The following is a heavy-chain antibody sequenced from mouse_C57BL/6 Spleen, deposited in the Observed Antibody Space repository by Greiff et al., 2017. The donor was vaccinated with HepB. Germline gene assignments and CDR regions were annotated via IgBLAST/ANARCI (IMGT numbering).Heavy chain of an antibody. V-gene: IGHV1-80*01. CDR3: ARSCYYCAMDY. J-gene: IGHJ4*01. CDR2: IYPGDGDT. CDR1: GYAFSSYW. Sequence: VQLQQSGAELVKPGASVKISCKASGYAFSSYWMNWVKQRPGKGLEWIGQIYPGDGDTNYNGKFKGKATLTADKSSSTAYMQLSSLTSEDSAVYFCARSCYYCAMDYWGQGTSVTVSS.